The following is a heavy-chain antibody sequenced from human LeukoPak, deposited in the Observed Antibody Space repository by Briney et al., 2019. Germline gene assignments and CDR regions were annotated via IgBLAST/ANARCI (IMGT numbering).Heavy chain of an antibody. D-gene: IGHD1/OR15-1a*01. Sequence: GGSQSLSCGVSGFKLNDHYIDWARPPPEKGLEWVGRSRKKASSFTTEYAASVDGSFTSSRDVSVCSLYLQMNSLRTEDTAVYYCGRIAINANNGMDVGGQGTTVTVSS. CDR2: SRKKASSFTT. V-gene: IGHV3-72*01. J-gene: IGHJ6*02. CDR1: GFKLNDHY. CDR3: GRIAINANNGMDV.